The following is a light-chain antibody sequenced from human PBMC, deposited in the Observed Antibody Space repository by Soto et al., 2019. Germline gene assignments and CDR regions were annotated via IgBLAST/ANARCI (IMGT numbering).Light chain of an antibody. V-gene: IGKV3-20*01. CDR2: DAF. J-gene: IGKJ1*01. Sequence: EIVVTQSPCTLSLSPGERATLSCRASQSVSTSYVAWYQQKFGQAPRLLIYDAFSRATGIPDRFSASGSGTDFTLTISRLEPEDSAVYYCQQYKTFGQGTKVDIK. CDR3: QQYKT. CDR1: QSVSTSY.